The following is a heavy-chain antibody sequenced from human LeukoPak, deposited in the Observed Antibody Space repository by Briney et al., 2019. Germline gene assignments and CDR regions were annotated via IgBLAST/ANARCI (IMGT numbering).Heavy chain of an antibody. CDR2: ISGSGGST. D-gene: IGHD3-3*02. CDR1: GFTFSSYA. V-gene: IGHV3-23*01. Sequence: TVGSLRLSCAASGFTFSSYAMSWVRQAPGKGLEWVSAISGSGGSTYYADSVKGRFTISRDNSKNTLYLQMNSLRAEDTAVYYCARLAARGDWFDPWGQGTLVTVSS. J-gene: IGHJ5*02. CDR3: ARLAARGDWFDP.